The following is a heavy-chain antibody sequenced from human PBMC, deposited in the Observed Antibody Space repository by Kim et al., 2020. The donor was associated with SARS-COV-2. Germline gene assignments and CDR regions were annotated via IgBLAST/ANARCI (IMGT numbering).Heavy chain of an antibody. CDR2: IYYSGST. J-gene: IGHJ5*02. CDR3: ARIGDYPWFDP. V-gene: IGHV4-59*01. CDR1: GGSISSYY. Sequence: SETLSLTCTVSGGSISSYYWSWIRQPPGKGLEWIGYIYYSGSTNYNPSLKSRVTISVDTSKNQFSLKLSSVTAADTAVYYCARIGDYPWFDPWGQGTLVTVSS. D-gene: IGHD4-17*01.